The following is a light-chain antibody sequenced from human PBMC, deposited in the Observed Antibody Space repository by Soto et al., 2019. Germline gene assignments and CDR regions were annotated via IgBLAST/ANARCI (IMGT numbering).Light chain of an antibody. CDR1: RAINNY. Sequence: IPMTQSPSSLSASVGDRVTLTCRTSRAINNYVNWYQHHPGRVPKLLISSASILQAGVPSRFSAGGSGTHFALTISNLQPEDVATYYCQQSYSTPPNFGQGTNLEI. CDR3: QQSYSTPPN. J-gene: IGKJ2*01. CDR2: SAS. V-gene: IGKV1-39*01.